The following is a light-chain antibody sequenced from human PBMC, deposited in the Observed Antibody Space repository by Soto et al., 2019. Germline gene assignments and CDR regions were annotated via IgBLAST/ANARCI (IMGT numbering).Light chain of an antibody. J-gene: IGKJ4*01. CDR1: QDIANY. CDR2: AAS. Sequence: DIQMTQSPSSLSASVGDRVTMTCRAGQDIANYLVWYQQQPGKFPKLLIYAASTLHSGVPSRFSGSGSGTDFTLTISSLQPEDVGTYYCQRYDDAPLTFGGGSKVDIK. CDR3: QRYDDAPLT. V-gene: IGKV1-27*01.